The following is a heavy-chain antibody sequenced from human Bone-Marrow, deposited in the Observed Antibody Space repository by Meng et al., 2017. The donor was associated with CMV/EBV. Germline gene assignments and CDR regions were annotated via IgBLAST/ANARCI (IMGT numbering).Heavy chain of an antibody. CDR1: GFTFSTYS. Sequence: GESLKISCAASGFTFSTYSMNWVRQAPGKGLEWVGRIKSKTDGGTTDYAAPVKGRFTISRDDSKNTVYLQMNSLKTEDTAVYYCTTHRGWWDNWGQGPLVTFYS. J-gene: IGHJ4*02. CDR2: IKSKTDGGTT. V-gene: IGHV3-15*01. D-gene: IGHD6-19*01. CDR3: TTHRGWWDN.